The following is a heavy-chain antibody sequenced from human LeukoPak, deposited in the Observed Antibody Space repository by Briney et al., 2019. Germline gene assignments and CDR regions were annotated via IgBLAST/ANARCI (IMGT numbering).Heavy chain of an antibody. CDR1: GFTFSSYW. CDR3: TRGGHVLDYRSGSYYGY. Sequence: PGGSLRLSCAASGFTFSSYWMHWVRQAPGKGLAWVSRVNSDGRSTSSADSVKGRFIISRDNAKNTLFLQMNSLRAEDTAVYYCTRGGHVLDYRSGSYYGYWGQGTLVTVSS. J-gene: IGHJ4*02. CDR2: VNSDGRST. D-gene: IGHD3-10*01. V-gene: IGHV3-74*01.